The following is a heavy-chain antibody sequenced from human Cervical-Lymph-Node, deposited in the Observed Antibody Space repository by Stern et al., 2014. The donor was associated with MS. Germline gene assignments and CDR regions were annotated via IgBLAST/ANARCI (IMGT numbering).Heavy chain of an antibody. CDR2: IYPGDSDA. Sequence: VQLVESGAEVKKPGESLKISCKGSGYSFTRYWIGWVRQMPGQGLEWMGIIYPGDSDARYSPSFQGQVTISADKSISTAYLQWSGLKASDTAMYYCATALGSSSAYYGVDVWGQGTTVTVSS. J-gene: IGHJ6*02. D-gene: IGHD6-6*01. CDR3: ATALGSSSAYYGVDV. CDR1: GYSFTRYW. V-gene: IGHV5-51*01.